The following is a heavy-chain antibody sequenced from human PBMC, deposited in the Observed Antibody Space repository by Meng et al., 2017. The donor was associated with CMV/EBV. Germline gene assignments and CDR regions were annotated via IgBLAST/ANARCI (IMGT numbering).Heavy chain of an antibody. J-gene: IGHJ6*02. CDR2: ISGSGGST. CDR1: GFTFSSYA. V-gene: IGHV3-23*01. CDR3: ANQYYYGSGSYLGGMDV. Sequence: GGSPRLSCAASGFTFSSYAMSWVRQAPGKGLEWVSAISGSGGSTYYADSVKGRFTISRDNSKNTLYLQMNSLRAEDTAVYYCANQYYYGSGSYLGGMDVWGQGTTVTVSS. D-gene: IGHD3-10*01.